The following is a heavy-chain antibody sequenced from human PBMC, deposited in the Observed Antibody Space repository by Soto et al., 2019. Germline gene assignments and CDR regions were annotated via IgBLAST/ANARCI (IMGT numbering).Heavy chain of an antibody. Sequence: PGGSLRLSCSPSGFTFSSYGMHWVRQAPGKGLEWVAVISYDGSKKYYADSVKGRFTISRDNSKNTLYLQMNSLRAEDTAVYYCAKDRGIAARRISWYFDLWGRGPLVTVSS. CDR2: ISYDGSKK. V-gene: IGHV3-30*18. J-gene: IGHJ2*01. D-gene: IGHD6-6*01. CDR1: GFTFSSYG. CDR3: AKDRGIAARRISWYFDL.